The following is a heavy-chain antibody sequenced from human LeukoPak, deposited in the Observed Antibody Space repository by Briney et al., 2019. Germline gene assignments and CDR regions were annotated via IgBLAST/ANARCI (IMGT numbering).Heavy chain of an antibody. D-gene: IGHD3-10*01. CDR3: ARDALWFGAVRHFDY. Sequence: AAVNVSRKASGYTFTSYGISWVRQAPGQGLGWVGWISAYNGNTNYAQKLQGRVTMTTYTSTSTAYMELRSLRSDDTAVYYCARDALWFGAVRHFDYWGQGTLVTVSS. J-gene: IGHJ4*02. CDR1: GYTFTSYG. CDR2: ISAYNGNT. V-gene: IGHV1-18*01.